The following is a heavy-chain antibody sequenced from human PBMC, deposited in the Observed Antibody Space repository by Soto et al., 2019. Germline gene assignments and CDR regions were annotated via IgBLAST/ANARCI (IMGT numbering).Heavy chain of an antibody. Sequence: PSETLSLTCTVSGGSVKSGCYYWSWIRQPPGKGLEWIGYVYHTGRTDYNPSLKSRVSISMDTSKNEFSLDLDSFTPADTALYFCARDSAYFVSWGQGTLVTVSS. V-gene: IGHV4-61*01. J-gene: IGHJ4*02. CDR2: VYHTGRT. CDR3: ARDSAYFVS. CDR1: GGSVKSGCYY.